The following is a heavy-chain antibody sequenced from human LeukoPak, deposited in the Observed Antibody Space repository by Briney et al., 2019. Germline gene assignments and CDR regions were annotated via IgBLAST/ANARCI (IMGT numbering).Heavy chain of an antibody. V-gene: IGHV4-34*01. Sequence: SETLSLPCAVYGESLSVYYWRWIRQPPGRGLEWIGEINHSGSTNYNPSLKSRVTISVDTSKNQFSLKLSSVTAADTAVYYCAGVVATIHYYYMDVWGKGTTVTVSS. CDR2: INHSGST. CDR3: AGVVATIHYYYMDV. CDR1: GESLSVYY. J-gene: IGHJ6*03. D-gene: IGHD5-12*01.